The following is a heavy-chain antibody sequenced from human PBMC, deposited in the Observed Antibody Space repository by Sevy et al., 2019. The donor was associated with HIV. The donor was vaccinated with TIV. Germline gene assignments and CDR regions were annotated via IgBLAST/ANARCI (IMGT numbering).Heavy chain of an antibody. J-gene: IGHJ4*02. D-gene: IGHD3-22*01. V-gene: IGHV3-33*01. CDR3: AGSASGYDSRGYLPKIRDY. CDR2: IWFDGSNK. Sequence: GGSLRLSCATSGFTFNSYGMHWVRQAPGKGLEWVALIWFDGSNKYYADSVKGRFTISRDIVKNTLHLQMNSLRAEDTAVYYCAGSASGYDSRGYLPKIRDYWGQGILVTVSS. CDR1: GFTFNSYG.